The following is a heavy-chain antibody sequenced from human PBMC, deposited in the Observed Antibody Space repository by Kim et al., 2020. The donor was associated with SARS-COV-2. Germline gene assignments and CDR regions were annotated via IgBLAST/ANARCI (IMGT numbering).Heavy chain of an antibody. Sequence: INDAASVKRRFTISRDNSNNMLYLQMNSLGIEDTAVYYCAKDDFGGIDYWGQGTLVTVSS. J-gene: IGHJ4*02. V-gene: IGHV3-30-3*02. CDR3: AKDDFGGIDY. D-gene: IGHD3-3*01. CDR2: I.